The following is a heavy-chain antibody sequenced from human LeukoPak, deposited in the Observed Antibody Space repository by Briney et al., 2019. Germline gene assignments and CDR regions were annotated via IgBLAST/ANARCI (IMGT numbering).Heavy chain of an antibody. CDR2: ISWDGGST. V-gene: IGHV3-43*01. J-gene: IGHJ4*02. CDR1: GFTLDHYY. CDR3: AKAALRIAVAGTFDY. D-gene: IGHD6-19*01. Sequence: PGGSLRLLRAASGFTLDHYYMHWVRQAPGKGLEWVSLISWDGGSTYYADSVKGRFTISRDNSKNSLYLQMNSLRTEDTALYYCAKAALRIAVAGTFDYWGQGTLVTVSS.